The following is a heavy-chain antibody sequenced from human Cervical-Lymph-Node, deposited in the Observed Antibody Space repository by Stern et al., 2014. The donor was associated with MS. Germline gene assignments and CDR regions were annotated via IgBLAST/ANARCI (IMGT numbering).Heavy chain of an antibody. J-gene: IGHJ4*02. Sequence: VQLVQSGAEVRKPGESLKISCKASGYTFTAYWIGWVRQMPGKGLEWMGIIYPRDSDITYSPSFQGPVTLSSHMSLTTAYLQWSSLRASDTAIYYCARRMPPDYWGQGTLVTVSS. CDR1: GYTFTAYW. D-gene: IGHD2-2*01. V-gene: IGHV5-51*03. CDR3: ARRMPPDY. CDR2: IYPRDSDI.